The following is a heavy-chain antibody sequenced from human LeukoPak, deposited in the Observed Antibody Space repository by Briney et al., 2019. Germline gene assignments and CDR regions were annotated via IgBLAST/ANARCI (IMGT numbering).Heavy chain of an antibody. CDR3: ARDPADVSSGYYDY. J-gene: IGHJ4*02. Sequence: GGSLRLSCAASGFTFSSYTIHWVRQAPGKGLEWVAVISYDGSNTYYADSVKGRFTISRDNSKNTLYLQMNSLRAEDTAVYYCARDPADVSSGYYDYWGQGTLVTVSS. D-gene: IGHD3-22*01. CDR1: GFTFSSYT. V-gene: IGHV3-30*04. CDR2: ISYDGSNT.